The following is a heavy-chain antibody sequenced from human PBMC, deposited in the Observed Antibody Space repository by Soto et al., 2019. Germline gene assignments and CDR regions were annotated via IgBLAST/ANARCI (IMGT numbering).Heavy chain of an antibody. V-gene: IGHV3-74*01. J-gene: IGHJ5*02. CDR1: GFTFSSYW. Sequence: EVQLVESGGNLIQPGGSLRLSCAASGFTFSSYWMHWVRQAPGKGLVWVSRINSDGSSTSYVDSVKGRFTISRDNAKNTLYLQMNSLSVEATAVYYCARRGQEGPGLAHWGQGTLVTVSS. CDR2: INSDGSST. CDR3: ARRGQEGPGLAH.